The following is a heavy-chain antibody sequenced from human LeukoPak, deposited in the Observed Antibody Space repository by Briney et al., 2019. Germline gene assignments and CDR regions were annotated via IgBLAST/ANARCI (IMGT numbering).Heavy chain of an antibody. V-gene: IGHV4-34*01. Sequence: PSETLSLTCAVYGGSFSGYYWSWIRQPPGKGLEWIGEINHSGSTNYNPSLKSRVTISVGTSKNQFSLKLSSVTAADTAVYYCARVDYDFWSGHPGLDWFDPWGQGTLVTVSS. CDR2: INHSGST. D-gene: IGHD3-3*01. J-gene: IGHJ5*02. CDR1: GGSFSGYY. CDR3: ARVDYDFWSGHPGLDWFDP.